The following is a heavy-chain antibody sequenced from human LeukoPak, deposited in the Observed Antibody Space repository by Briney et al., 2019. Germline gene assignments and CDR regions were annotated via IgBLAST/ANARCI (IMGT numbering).Heavy chain of an antibody. CDR2: INPNSGGT. D-gene: IGHD1-26*01. V-gene: IGHV1-2*02. CDR3: ARELFYTSGSKSNRVDY. CDR1: GYTFTGYY. Sequence: ASAKVSCKASGYTFTGYYIHWVRQAPGQRLEWMGWINPNSGGTNYAQMFQDRVTMTRDTSISTAYMELSRLRSDDTAVYYCARELFYTSGSKSNRVDYWGQGTLVTVSS. J-gene: IGHJ4*02.